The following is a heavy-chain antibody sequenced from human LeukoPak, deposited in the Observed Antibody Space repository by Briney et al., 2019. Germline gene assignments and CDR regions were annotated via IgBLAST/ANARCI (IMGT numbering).Heavy chain of an antibody. CDR2: IKQDGSEK. J-gene: IGHJ5*02. V-gene: IGHV3-7*01. D-gene: IGHD3-10*01. Sequence: QAGGSLRLSCAASGFTFSSYWMSWVRQAPGKGLEWVANIKQDGSEKYYVDSVKGRFTISRDNAKNSLYLQMNSLRAEDTAVYYCARGTTMVREVNWFDPWGQGTLVTVSS. CDR1: GFTFSSYW. CDR3: ARGTTMVREVNWFDP.